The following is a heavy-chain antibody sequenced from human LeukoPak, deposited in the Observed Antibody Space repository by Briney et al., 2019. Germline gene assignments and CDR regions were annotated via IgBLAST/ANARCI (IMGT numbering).Heavy chain of an antibody. CDR1: GYTFTSYY. J-gene: IGHJ4*02. D-gene: IGHD1-7*01. CDR3: ARGPRYNWNYGEYYFDY. Sequence: ASVKVSCKASGYTFTSYYMHWVRQAPGQGLEWMGIINPSGGSTSYAQKFQGRVTMTRDMSTSTVYMELSSLRSEDTAVYYCARGPRYNWNYGEYYFDYWGQGTLVTVSS. CDR2: INPSGGST. V-gene: IGHV1-46*01.